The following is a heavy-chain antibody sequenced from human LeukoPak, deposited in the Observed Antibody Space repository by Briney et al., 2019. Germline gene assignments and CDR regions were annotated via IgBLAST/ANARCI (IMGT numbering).Heavy chain of an antibody. J-gene: IGHJ4*02. CDR1: GGSISSFF. CDR3: ARSSRWYGNFDY. CDR2: ISDTGST. Sequence: SETLSLTCTVSGGSISSFFWNWIRQSPGKGLEWIAYISDTGSTNSHPSLKSRVTISIDTSRNQFSLKLTSVTAADTAIYYCARSSRWYGNFDYWGQGVSVTVSS. V-gene: IGHV4-59*08. D-gene: IGHD6-19*01.